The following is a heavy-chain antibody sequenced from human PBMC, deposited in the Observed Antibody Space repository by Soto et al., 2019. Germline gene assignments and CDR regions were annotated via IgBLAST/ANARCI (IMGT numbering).Heavy chain of an antibody. V-gene: IGHV1-69*12. CDR3: ARPTSTVTTRYYYYGMDV. Sequence: QVQLVQSGAEVKKPGSSVKVSCKASGGTFSSYAISWVRQAPGQGLEWMGGIIPIFGTANYAQKFQGRVTITADEATSTAYMERRSLRSEDTAVYYLARPTSTVTTRYYYYGMDVWGQGTTVTVSS. CDR1: GGTFSSYA. D-gene: IGHD1-7*01. CDR2: IIPIFGTA. J-gene: IGHJ6*02.